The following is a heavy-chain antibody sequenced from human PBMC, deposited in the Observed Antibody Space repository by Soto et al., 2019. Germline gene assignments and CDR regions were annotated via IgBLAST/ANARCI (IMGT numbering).Heavy chain of an antibody. CDR2: ISDSSSYI. V-gene: IGHV3-21*04. CDR3: AKDQYSGSPGKPDY. CDR1: GFTFSTYS. J-gene: IGHJ4*02. D-gene: IGHD1-26*01. Sequence: GGSLRLSCAASGFTFSTYSMNWVRQAPGKGLEWVSSISDSSSYIYYADSVKGRFTISRDNAKNMLYLRMNSLRAEVTAVYYCAKDQYSGSPGKPDYWGQGTLVTVSS.